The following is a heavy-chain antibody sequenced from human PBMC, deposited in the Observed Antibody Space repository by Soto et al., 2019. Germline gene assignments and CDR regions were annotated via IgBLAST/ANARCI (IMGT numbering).Heavy chain of an antibody. CDR3: AKRATGTYFDY. J-gene: IGHJ4*02. D-gene: IGHD1-1*01. Sequence: EVQLLESGGGLVQPGGSLRLSCAASGFTFSSYAMNWVRQAPGKGLEWVSVISGSGGITYYADSVKGRFTISRNNSKNTLDLQMNSLRAEDTAVYYCAKRATGTYFDYWGQGTLVTVSS. CDR1: GFTFSSYA. V-gene: IGHV3-23*01. CDR2: ISGSGGIT.